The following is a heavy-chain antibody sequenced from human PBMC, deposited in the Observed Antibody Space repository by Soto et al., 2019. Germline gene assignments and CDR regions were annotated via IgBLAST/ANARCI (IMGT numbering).Heavy chain of an antibody. CDR1: GFTFSSYA. Sequence: EVQLLESGGGLVQPGGSLRLSCVTSGFTFSSYAMSWVRQAPGKGLEWVSALSGSGGSTFYADSVKGRFTISRDNSKNPLSLQMNSLRAEDTAIYYCARDRYCSGGSCYLNYWGQGTLVTVSS. CDR2: LSGSGGST. V-gene: IGHV3-23*01. D-gene: IGHD2-15*01. J-gene: IGHJ4*02. CDR3: ARDRYCSGGSCYLNY.